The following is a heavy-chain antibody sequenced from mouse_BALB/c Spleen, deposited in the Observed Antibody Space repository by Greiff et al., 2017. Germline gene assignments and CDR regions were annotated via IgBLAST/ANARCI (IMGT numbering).Heavy chain of an antibody. Sequence: EVQLQESGPELVKPGASVKIPSKASGYTFTDYNMDWVKQSHGKSLEWIGDINPNNGGTIYNQKFKGKATLTVDKSSSTAYMELRSLTSEDTAVYYCARRVYDYLFAYWGQGTLVTVSA. J-gene: IGHJ3*01. CDR3: ARRVYDYLFAY. CDR2: INPNNGGT. D-gene: IGHD2-4*01. V-gene: IGHV1-18*01. CDR1: GYTFTDYN.